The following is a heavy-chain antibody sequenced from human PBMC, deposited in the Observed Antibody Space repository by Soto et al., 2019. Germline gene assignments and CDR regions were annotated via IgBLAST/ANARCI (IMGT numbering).Heavy chain of an antibody. V-gene: IGHV4-31*03. J-gene: IGHJ4*02. CDR2: IYYSGRT. CDR3: ARVRGYDFWSGYYNGDY. D-gene: IGHD3-3*01. CDR1: GGSISSGLYY. Sequence: QVQLQESGPGLVKPSQTLSLTCTVSGGSISSGLYYWSWIRQHPGKGLEWIGYIYYSGRTYYNPSLKSRVTITLDTSKSQFSLKLSSVTAADTAVYYCARVRGYDFWSGYYNGDYWGQGTLVTVSS.